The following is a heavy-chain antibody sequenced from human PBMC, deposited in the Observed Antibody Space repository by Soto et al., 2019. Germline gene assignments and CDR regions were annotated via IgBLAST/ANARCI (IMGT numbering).Heavy chain of an antibody. D-gene: IGHD2-15*01. V-gene: IGHV4-34*01. CDR2: FSSKGTS. J-gene: IGHJ5*02. CDR1: GGSLTDNY. Sequence: PSETLSLTCAVYGGSLTDNYWNWIRQPPGKGLEWIGEFSSKGTSNYNPSLKSRVTMSLDTSKKQFSLKLTSVTAADTAVYFCARDGSSWYFPGRWLHLWGQGTMVTVST. CDR3: ARDGSSWYFPGRWLHL.